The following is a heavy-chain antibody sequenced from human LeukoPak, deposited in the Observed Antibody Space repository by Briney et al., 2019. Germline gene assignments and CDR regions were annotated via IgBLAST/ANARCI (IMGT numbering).Heavy chain of an antibody. V-gene: IGHV3-66*01. D-gene: IGHD4-17*01. Sequence: GGSLRLSCAASGFIVSSNYMSWVRQAPGKGLEWVSVIYSGGSTDYADSVKGRFTISRDNSKNTLYLQMNSLRAEDTAVYYCARTDYGDYQFDYWGQGTLVTVSS. CDR1: GFIVSSNY. J-gene: IGHJ4*02. CDR3: ARTDYGDYQFDY. CDR2: IYSGGST.